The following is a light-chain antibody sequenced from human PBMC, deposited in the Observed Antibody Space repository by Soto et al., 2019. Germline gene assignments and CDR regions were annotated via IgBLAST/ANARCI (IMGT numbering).Light chain of an antibody. J-gene: IGKJ5*01. CDR3: MQGTHWPIT. CDR1: QSLVHSYGIAY. CDR2: KVS. Sequence: DVVMTQSPLSLPVTLGQPASISCRSNQSLVHSYGIAYFCWFQQRPGRSPRRLIYKVSNRDSGVPARFSGSGSGTDFALKISRVEAEDVGVYYCMQGTHWPITFGQGTRLEIK. V-gene: IGKV2-30*02.